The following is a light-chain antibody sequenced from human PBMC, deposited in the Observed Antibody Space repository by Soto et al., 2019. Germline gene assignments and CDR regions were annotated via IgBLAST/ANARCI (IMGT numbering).Light chain of an antibody. V-gene: IGKV1-5*03. CDR3: QQYHTYPYT. CDR2: KAS. CDR1: QSIVNL. Sequence: DIQMTQSPSTLSASVGGRVTISCRASQSIVNLLAWYQQKPGKAPKLLICKASSLESGVPSRFSGSGSGIEFTLTISSLQPDDFATYYCQQYHTYPYTFGQGTRLEIK. J-gene: IGKJ2*01.